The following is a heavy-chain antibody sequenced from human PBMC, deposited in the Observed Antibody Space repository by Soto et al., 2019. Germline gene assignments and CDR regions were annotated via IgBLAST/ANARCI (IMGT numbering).Heavy chain of an antibody. V-gene: IGHV4-39*01. Sequence: SETRSRGCTVSGGSVSDGNYYWGWIRQSPGRGLEWIGSVYYRGRSYSKSSVESRVTISVDTSKNQFSLNLNSVTASDTAVYYCVSQRTSVLTQAYFDYWGPGALVTVS. J-gene: IGHJ4*02. CDR2: VYYRGRS. CDR3: VSQRTSVLTQAYFDY. D-gene: IGHD2-8*01. CDR1: GGSVSDGNYY.